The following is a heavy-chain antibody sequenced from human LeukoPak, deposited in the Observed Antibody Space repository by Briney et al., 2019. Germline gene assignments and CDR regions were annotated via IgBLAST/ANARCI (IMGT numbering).Heavy chain of an antibody. D-gene: IGHD5-12*01. V-gene: IGHV1-18*01. J-gene: IGHJ4*02. CDR1: GYTFTSYG. Sequence: ASVKVSCKASGYTFTSYGISWVRQAPGQGLEWMGWISAYNGNTNYAQKLQGRVTMTTDTSTSTAYMELRSLRSDDTAVYYCARAPGYSGYDLDFDYWGQGTLVAVSS. CDR3: ARAPGYSGYDLDFDY. CDR2: ISAYNGNT.